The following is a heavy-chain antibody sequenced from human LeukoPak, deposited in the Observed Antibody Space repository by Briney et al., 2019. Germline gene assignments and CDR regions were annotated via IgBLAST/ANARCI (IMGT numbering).Heavy chain of an antibody. CDR1: GGSFSGYY. J-gene: IGHJ6*03. V-gene: IGHV4-59*01. CDR3: ARDSGYYDFWSGYYNQYYYMDV. D-gene: IGHD3-3*01. CDR2: IYYSGST. Sequence: SETLSLTCAVYGGSFSGYYWSWLRQPPGKGLEWIGYIYYSGSTNYNPSLKSRVTISVDTSKNQFSLKLSSVTAADTAVYYCARDSGYYDFWSGYYNQYYYMDVWGKGTTVTVSS.